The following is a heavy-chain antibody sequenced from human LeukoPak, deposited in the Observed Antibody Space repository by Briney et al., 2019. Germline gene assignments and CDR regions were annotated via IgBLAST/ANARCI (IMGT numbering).Heavy chain of an antibody. CDR3: ARNYSPFDY. Sequence: PGGSLRLXCAASGFTFSIYSMNWVRQAPGKGLEWVSYISSDSGIIYYAESVKGRFTISRDNAKNSLYLQMNSLRAEDTAVYYCARNYSPFDYWGQGTLVTVSS. D-gene: IGHD3-10*01. J-gene: IGHJ4*02. CDR1: GFTFSIYS. V-gene: IGHV3-48*01. CDR2: ISSDSGII.